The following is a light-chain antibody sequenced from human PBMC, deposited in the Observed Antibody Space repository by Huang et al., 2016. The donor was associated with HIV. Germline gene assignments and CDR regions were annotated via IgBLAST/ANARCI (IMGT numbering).Light chain of an antibody. CDR1: QGITKS. J-gene: IGKJ5*01. CDR3: QQYFNPLPIT. Sequence: DIQMTQSPSSLSASVGDRVTITCRASQGITKSLAWYQQKPGKAPNLLLYAASRLESGVPSRFRGSGSETIYTLTIDSLQPEDSAVYFCQQYFNPLPITFGQGTRLDIK. V-gene: IGKV1-NL1*01. CDR2: AAS.